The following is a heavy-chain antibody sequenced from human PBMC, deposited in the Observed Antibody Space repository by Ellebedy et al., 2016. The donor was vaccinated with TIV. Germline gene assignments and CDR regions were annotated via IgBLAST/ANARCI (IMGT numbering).Heavy chain of an antibody. CDR3: ARDPPWCYSGADV. CDR1: GDSVSNNGVT. V-gene: IGHV6-1*01. Sequence: MPSETLSLTCAISGDSVSNNGVTWNWIRQSTSRGLEWLGRAYYRSTWIYNYAVSVKGRITINPDTSNNQLSLHLNSVTPEDTAVYYCARDPPWCYSGADVWGQGTTVTVSS. J-gene: IGHJ6*02. CDR2: AYYRSTWIY. D-gene: IGHD2-15*01.